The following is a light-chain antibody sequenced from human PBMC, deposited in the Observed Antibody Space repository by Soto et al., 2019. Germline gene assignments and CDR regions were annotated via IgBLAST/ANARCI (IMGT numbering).Light chain of an antibody. CDR1: STNIGSNT. CDR3: AAWDDSLNGRV. J-gene: IGLJ3*02. Sequence: QSVLTQPPSASGTPGQRVTISCSGSSTNIGSNTVNWYQQLPGTAHKLLIYSNNQRPSGVPDRFSGSKSGTSASLAISGLQSDDEADYYCAAWDDSLNGRVFGGGTKLTVL. V-gene: IGLV1-44*01. CDR2: SNN.